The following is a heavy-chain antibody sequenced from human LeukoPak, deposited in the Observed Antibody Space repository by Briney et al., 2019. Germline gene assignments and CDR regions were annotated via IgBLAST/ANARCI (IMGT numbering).Heavy chain of an antibody. CDR1: GFTFSSYA. D-gene: IGHD2-2*01. CDR2: ISGSGGST. Sequence: GGSLRLSCAASGFTFSSYAMSWVRQAPGKGLEWVSAISGSGGSTYYADSVKGRFTISRDNSKNTLYLQMNSLRAEDTAVYYCATTCSTSCYYYYYYGMDVWGKGTTVTVSS. J-gene: IGHJ6*04. CDR3: ATTCSTSCYYYYYYGMDV. V-gene: IGHV3-23*01.